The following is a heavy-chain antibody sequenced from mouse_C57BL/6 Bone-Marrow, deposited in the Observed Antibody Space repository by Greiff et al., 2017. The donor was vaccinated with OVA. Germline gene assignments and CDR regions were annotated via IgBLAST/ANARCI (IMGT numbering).Heavy chain of an antibody. Sequence: DVKLQESGGGLVQPGGSLKLSCAASGFTFSDYYMYWVRQTPEKRLEWVAYISNGGGSTYYPDTVKGRFTISRDNAKNTLYLQMSRLKSEDTAMYYCASPLEGFAYWGQGTLVTVSA. D-gene: IGHD6-1*01. J-gene: IGHJ3*01. CDR2: ISNGGGST. V-gene: IGHV5-12*01. CDR1: GFTFSDYY. CDR3: ASPLEGFAY.